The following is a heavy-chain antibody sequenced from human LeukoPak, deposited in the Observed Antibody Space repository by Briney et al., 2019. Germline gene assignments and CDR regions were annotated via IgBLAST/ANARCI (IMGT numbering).Heavy chain of an antibody. CDR1: GYRFTNYW. CDR3: TRQGVYFSDSSAFYY. CDR2: IYPGDSDI. Sequence: GESLKSSCKGSGYRFTNYWIAWVRQMPGKGLELMGSIYPGDSDIIYSPSFQGQVTISADKSFTTSYLQWRSLKASDTAMYYCTRQGVYFSDSSAFYYWGQGTRVTVSS. D-gene: IGHD3-22*01. V-gene: IGHV5-51*01. J-gene: IGHJ4*02.